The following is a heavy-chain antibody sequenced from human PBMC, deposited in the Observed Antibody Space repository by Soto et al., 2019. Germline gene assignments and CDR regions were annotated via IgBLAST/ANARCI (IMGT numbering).Heavy chain of an antibody. D-gene: IGHD3-10*01. CDR2: ISPRNGKT. J-gene: IGHJ5*02. CDR3: ASTPTPTHGDSNKNHLLDP. Sequence: VKVSCNASADTFATQGFSWVRLAPGEGLEWMGWISPRNGKTHYVEKFQGRVTMTTDTSTSTAFGELRTLRHGDTAIYYCASTPTPTHGDSNKNHLLDPWGQASLLTVSS. CDR1: ADTFATQG. V-gene: IGHV1-18*01.